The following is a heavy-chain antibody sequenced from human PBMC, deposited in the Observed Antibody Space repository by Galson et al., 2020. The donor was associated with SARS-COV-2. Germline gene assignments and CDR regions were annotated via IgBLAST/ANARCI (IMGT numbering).Heavy chain of an antibody. D-gene: IGHD3-9*01. CDR1: GGSISSSSYY. V-gene: IGHV4-39*01. Sequence: SETLSLTCTVSGGSISSSSYYWGWIRQPPGKGLEWIGSIYYSGSTYYNPSLKSLVTISVDTSKNQFSLKLSSVTAADTAVYYCARQDDILTGYSEPYFDYWGQGTLVTVSS. CDR2: IYYSGST. J-gene: IGHJ4*02. CDR3: ARQDDILTGYSEPYFDY.